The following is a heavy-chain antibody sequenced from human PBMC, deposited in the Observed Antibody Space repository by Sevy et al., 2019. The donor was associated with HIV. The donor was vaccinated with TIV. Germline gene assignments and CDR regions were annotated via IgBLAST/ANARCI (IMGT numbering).Heavy chain of an antibody. Sequence: GESLKISCKGSGYSFGSYWIGWVRQRPGKGLEWMGIIYPGDSDTRYSPSFQGQVTISADKSISTAYLQWSGLKASDTAIYYCARHEVGAPAFGTFDIWGQGTMVTVSS. CDR2: IYPGDSDT. D-gene: IGHD1-26*01. CDR1: GYSFGSYW. J-gene: IGHJ3*02. V-gene: IGHV5-51*01. CDR3: ARHEVGAPAFGTFDI.